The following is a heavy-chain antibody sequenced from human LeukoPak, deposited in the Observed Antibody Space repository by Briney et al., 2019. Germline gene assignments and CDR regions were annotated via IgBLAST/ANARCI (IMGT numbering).Heavy chain of an antibody. CDR2: IRSTSSTI. CDR3: ARDLTARFDP. J-gene: IGHJ5*02. Sequence: GGSLRLSCAASGFTFSSYNMHWVRQAPGKGLEWVSYIRSTSSTIFYADSVKGRFTVSRDNAKNSLYLQMNRLRDEDTAVYYCARDLTARFDPWGQGTLVTVSS. V-gene: IGHV3-48*02. CDR1: GFTFSSYN. D-gene: IGHD2-21*02.